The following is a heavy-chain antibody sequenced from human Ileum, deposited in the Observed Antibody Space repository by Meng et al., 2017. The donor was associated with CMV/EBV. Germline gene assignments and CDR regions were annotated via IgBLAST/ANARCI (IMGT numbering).Heavy chain of an antibody. J-gene: IGHJ4*02. CDR2: ISDSGGNT. CDR1: GFTFSNYG. Sequence: VELFEAGGDLVQPGGSLVPSCAASGFTFSNYGMYWIRQAPGEGLEWISAISDSGGNTYYADSVKGRFTVSRDNSKNTLSLQMNSLRAEDTAVYYCANRLMTTGRHFESWGQGTLVTVSS. V-gene: IGHV3-23*01. D-gene: IGHD4-17*01. CDR3: ANRLMTTGRHFES.